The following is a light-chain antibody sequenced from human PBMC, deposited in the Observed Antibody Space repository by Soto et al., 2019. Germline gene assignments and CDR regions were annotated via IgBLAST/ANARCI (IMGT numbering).Light chain of an antibody. CDR3: QQYHRWPLT. CDR2: DTS. V-gene: IGKV3-15*01. Sequence: EIVMTQSPATLSVSPGERVTLSCRASQSIYEKLAWYQQEPGQTPRLVIYDTSTRATGTPGSFSGSGSGTEFTLTISSLQSEDFAVYYCQQYHRWPLTVGGGTKVDSK. J-gene: IGKJ4*01. CDR1: QSIYEK.